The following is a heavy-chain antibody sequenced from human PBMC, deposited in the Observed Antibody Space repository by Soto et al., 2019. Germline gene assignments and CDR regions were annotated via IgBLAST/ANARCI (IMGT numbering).Heavy chain of an antibody. CDR1: GYTFTSYG. D-gene: IGHD3-22*01. J-gene: IGHJ4*02. CDR3: ARGGYFDSSNYLAY. V-gene: IGHV1-3*01. CDR2: INPGNGNT. Sequence: ASVKVSCKASGYTFTSYGINWVRQAPGRGLEWMGWINPGNGNTKYSQQFQGRVIIDRDTSASTAYMELRSLRPEDTAVYYCARGGYFDSSNYLAYWGLGNLVTVSS.